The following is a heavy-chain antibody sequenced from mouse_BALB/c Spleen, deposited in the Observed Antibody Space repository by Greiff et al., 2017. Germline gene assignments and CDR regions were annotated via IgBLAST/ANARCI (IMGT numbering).Heavy chain of an antibody. V-gene: IGHV5-4*02. J-gene: IGHJ3*01. CDR2: ISDGGSYP. CDR1: GFTFSDYY. CDR3: ARGDYYGSNSFAY. D-gene: IGHD1-1*01. Sequence: EVMLVESGGGLVKPGGSLKLSCAASGFTFSDYYMYWVRQTPEKRLEWVATISDGGSYPYYPDSVKGRFTISRDNAKNNLYLQMSSLKSEDTAMYYCARGDYYGSNSFAYWGQGTLVTVSA.